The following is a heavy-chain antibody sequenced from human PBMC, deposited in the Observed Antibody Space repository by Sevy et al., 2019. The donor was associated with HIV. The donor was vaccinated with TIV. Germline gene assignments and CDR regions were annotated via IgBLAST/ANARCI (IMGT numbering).Heavy chain of an antibody. CDR3: ARARLDYEFSSGSYFSRAPWGYKYYAMDV. D-gene: IGHD3-3*01. V-gene: IGHV1-8*01. CDR2: MNPNNGNT. Sequence: ASVKVSCKAAGYSLTNFDINWVRQATGQGLEWMGWMNPNNGNTHYAQKFQGRVTMTRSSSANTAYMELSSLTSEDTAIYYCARARLDYEFSSGSYFSRAPWGYKYYAMDVWGQGTTVTVSS. CDR1: GYSLTNFD. J-gene: IGHJ6*02.